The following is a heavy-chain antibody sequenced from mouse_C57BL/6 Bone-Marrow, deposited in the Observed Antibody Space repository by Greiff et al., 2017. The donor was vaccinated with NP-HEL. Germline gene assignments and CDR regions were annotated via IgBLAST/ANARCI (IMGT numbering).Heavy chain of an antibody. J-gene: IGHJ2*01. CDR2: IDPETGGT. D-gene: IGHD1-2*01. V-gene: IGHV1-15*01. Sequence: QVHVKQSGAELVRPGASVTLSCKASGYTFTDYEMHWVKQTPVHGLEWIGAIDPETGGTAYNQKFKGKAILTADKSSSTAYMELRSLTSEDSAVYYCTRVAHYDGYYFDYWGQGTTLTVSS. CDR3: TRVAHYDGYYFDY. CDR1: GYTFTDYE.